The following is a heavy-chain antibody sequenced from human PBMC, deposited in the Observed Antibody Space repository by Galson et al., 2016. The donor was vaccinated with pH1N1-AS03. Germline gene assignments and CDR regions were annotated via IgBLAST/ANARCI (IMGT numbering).Heavy chain of an antibody. CDR1: GHTLTEVS. CDR2: VAPEAGET. V-gene: IGHV1-24*01. J-gene: IGHJ4*02. D-gene: IGHD2-2*01. Sequence: SVKVSCKVSGHTLTEVSIHWVRQAPGKGLEWMGGVAPEAGETTYVQKFKGRVAMTEDTSSDTAFMELSSLRSDDSAVYYCTAVSADYETSSFDPLIDYWGQGTLVTVSS. CDR3: TAVSADYETSSFDPLIDY.